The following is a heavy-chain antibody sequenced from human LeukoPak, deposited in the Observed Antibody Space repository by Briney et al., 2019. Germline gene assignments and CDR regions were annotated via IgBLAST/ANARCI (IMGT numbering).Heavy chain of an antibody. CDR2: LSWNSAYI. D-gene: IGHD3-10*01. J-gene: IGHJ4*02. Sequence: GGSLRLSCAASGFTFSTYAMSWVRQAPGKGLEWVSGLSWNSAYIGYADSVKGRFTISRDNAKNSLYLQMNSLRAEDTALYYCAKGHFGSGAYPDSWGQGTLVTVSS. CDR3: AKGHFGSGAYPDS. CDR1: GFTFSTYA. V-gene: IGHV3-9*01.